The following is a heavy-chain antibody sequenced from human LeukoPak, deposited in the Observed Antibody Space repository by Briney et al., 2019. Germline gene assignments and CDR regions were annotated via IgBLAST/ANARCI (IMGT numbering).Heavy chain of an antibody. CDR3: ARGSNTMIVVVINYFDY. CDR2: INWNGGST. D-gene: IGHD3-22*01. V-gene: IGHV3-20*04. CDR1: RFTFDDYG. J-gene: IGHJ4*02. Sequence: GGSLRLSCAASRFTFDDYGMSWVRQAPGRGLEWVSTINWNGGSTGYADSVKGRFTISRDNAKNTLCLQMNGLRAEDTAVYYCARGSNTMIVVVINYFDYWGQGTLVTVSS.